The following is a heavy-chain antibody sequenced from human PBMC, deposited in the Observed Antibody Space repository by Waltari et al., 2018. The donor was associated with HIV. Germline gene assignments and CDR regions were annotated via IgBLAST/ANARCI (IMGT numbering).Heavy chain of an antibody. Sequence: QVQLQESGPGLVKPSETLSLTCTVSGDSVSSSDYYWGWLRQSPGKGLEWIGGMYYSGTTYYNPSLKSRVSISVDTSKNQFSLNLSSVTAADTAIYYCARVASWYRNHRWFDSWGQGTLVSVSS. CDR3: ARVASWYRNHRWFDS. J-gene: IGHJ5*01. D-gene: IGHD6-13*01. CDR2: MYYSGTT. V-gene: IGHV4-39*07. CDR1: GDSVSSSDYY.